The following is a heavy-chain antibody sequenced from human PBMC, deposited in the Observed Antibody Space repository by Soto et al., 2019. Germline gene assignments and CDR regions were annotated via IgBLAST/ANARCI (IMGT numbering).Heavy chain of an antibody. CDR3: ARGGIAAAGVDY. CDR1: GGTFSSYD. D-gene: IGHD6-13*01. CDR2: MNPNSGNT. Sequence: QVQLVQSGAEVKKPGSSVKVSCKASGGTFSSYDINWVRQATGQGLEWMGWMNPNSGNTGYAQKFQGRVTMTRNTSISTAYMELSSLRSEDTAVYYCARGGIAAAGVDYWGQGTLVTVSS. V-gene: IGHV1-8*02. J-gene: IGHJ4*02.